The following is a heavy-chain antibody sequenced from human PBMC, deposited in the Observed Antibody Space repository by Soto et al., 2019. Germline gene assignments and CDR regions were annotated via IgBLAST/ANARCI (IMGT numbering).Heavy chain of an antibody. D-gene: IGHD3-16*01. Sequence: QVQLVQSAAEVKKPGASVRVSCKASGYTFIRYGIAWVRQAPGQGLEWMGWISPYNDYTIYAQKLQGRVTMTADTATRTVYMELGGLTSDDTAVYSGARGGYYDNTWRKLRHYGLDVWGQGTSVTVSS. CDR3: ARGGYYDNTWRKLRHYGLDV. CDR1: GYTFIRYG. J-gene: IGHJ6*02. CDR2: ISPYNDYT. V-gene: IGHV1-18*01.